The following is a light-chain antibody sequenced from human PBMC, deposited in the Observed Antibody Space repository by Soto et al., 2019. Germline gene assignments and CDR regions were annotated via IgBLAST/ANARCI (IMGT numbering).Light chain of an antibody. J-gene: IGKJ5*01. CDR1: QSVSSN. CDR2: GAS. CDR3: QQYNNWPRGIT. V-gene: IGKV3-15*01. Sequence: EIVMTQSPATLSVSPGERATLSCRASQSVSSNLAWYQQKPGQAPRLLIYGASTRATGIPARFSGSGSGTEFTLTISSLQSEDFAVYYCQQYNNWPRGITFGQGTRWRL.